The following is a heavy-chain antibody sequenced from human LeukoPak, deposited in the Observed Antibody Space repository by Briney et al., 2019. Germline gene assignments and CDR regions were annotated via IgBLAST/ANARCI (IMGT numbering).Heavy chain of an antibody. V-gene: IGHV3-23*01. CDR1: GFTFSSYG. D-gene: IGHD4-17*01. Sequence: GRSLRLSCAASGFTFSSYGMHWVRQAPGKGLEWVAGVSGSGGTTNHADSVKGRFTISRDNSKNTLYVQMNSLRAEDTAVYYCAKGEGTTMYDAFDIWGQGTMVTVSS. J-gene: IGHJ3*02. CDR2: VSGSGGTT. CDR3: AKGEGTTMYDAFDI.